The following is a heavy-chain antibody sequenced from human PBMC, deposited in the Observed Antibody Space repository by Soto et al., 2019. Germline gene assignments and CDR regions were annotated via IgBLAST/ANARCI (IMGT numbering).Heavy chain of an antibody. D-gene: IGHD2-21*02. J-gene: IGHJ3*02. CDR1: GFTFSSYA. V-gene: IGHV3-30-3*01. CDR3: ARRNVVVTALRDAFDI. Sequence: HPGGSLRLSCAASGFTFSSYAMHWVRQAPGKGLEWVAVISYDGSNKYYANSVKGRFTISRDNSKNTLYLQMNSLRAEDTAVYYCARRNVVVTALRDAFDIWGQGTMVTVSS. CDR2: ISYDGSNK.